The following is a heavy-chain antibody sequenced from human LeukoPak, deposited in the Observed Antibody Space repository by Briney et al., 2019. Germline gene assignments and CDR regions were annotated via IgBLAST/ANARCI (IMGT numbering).Heavy chain of an antibody. CDR1: GYTFTSYY. Sequence: ASVNVSCKACGYTFTSYYMHWVRQAPGQGLEWMGTIDPSSSSTSFARNFQGRVTMTRDTSTTTVYMELSSLRSEDTAVYFCARDRIVANRGSTPGCLDPWGQGTLVTVSS. CDR3: ARDRIVANRGSTPGCLDP. V-gene: IGHV1-46*01. CDR2: IDPSSSST. D-gene: IGHD5-12*01. J-gene: IGHJ5*02.